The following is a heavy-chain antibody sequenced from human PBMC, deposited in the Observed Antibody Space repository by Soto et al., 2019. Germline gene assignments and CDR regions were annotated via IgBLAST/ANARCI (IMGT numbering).Heavy chain of an antibody. J-gene: IGHJ4*02. V-gene: IGHV1-69*06. CDR1: GCTFSSLA. D-gene: IGHD3-10*01. CDR3: ARSPGVFDY. CDR2: LVPVFGTA. Sequence: QVQLVQSGAEVKKPGSSVKVSCKASGCTFSSLAISWVLQAPGQGLEWMGGLVPVFGTANYAQKFQDRVTITADNATSTSYMALSSLRSEDTAVYYCARSPGVFDYWGQGTLVTVSS.